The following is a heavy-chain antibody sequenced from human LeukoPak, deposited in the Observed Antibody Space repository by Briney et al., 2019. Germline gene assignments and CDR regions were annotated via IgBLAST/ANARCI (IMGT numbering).Heavy chain of an antibody. D-gene: IGHD6-19*01. CDR3: ASQAVAFQLFDY. V-gene: IGHV4-34*01. CDR2: INHSGST. CDR1: GGSFSGYY. Sequence: SETLSLTCAVYGGSFSGYYWSWIRQPPGKGLEWIGEINHSGSTNYNPSHKSRVAISVDTSRNQFSLKLSSVTAADTAVYYCASQAVAFQLFDYWGQGTLVTVSS. J-gene: IGHJ4*02.